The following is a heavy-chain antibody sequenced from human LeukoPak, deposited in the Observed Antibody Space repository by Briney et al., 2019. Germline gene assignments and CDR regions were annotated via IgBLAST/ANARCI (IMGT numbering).Heavy chain of an antibody. J-gene: IGHJ4*02. D-gene: IGHD6-19*01. Sequence: GASVNVSCKASGYTFTGYYMHWVRQAPGQGLEWMGWINPNSGGTNYAQKFQGRVTMTRDTSISTAYMELSRLRSDDTAVYYCARAFPSGWYPGYWGQGTLVTVSS. V-gene: IGHV1-2*02. CDR3: ARAFPSGWYPGY. CDR2: INPNSGGT. CDR1: GYTFTGYY.